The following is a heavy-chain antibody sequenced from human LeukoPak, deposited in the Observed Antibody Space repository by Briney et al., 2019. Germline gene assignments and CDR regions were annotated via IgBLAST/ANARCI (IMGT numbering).Heavy chain of an antibody. D-gene: IGHD2-2*01. CDR1: GFTFSTYS. CDR2: IGRSSSPI. CDR3: ARGPSSQFRTDY. V-gene: IGHV3-48*01. Sequence: GGSLRLSCAASGFTFSTYSMNWVRQAPGKGLEWVSYIGRSSSPIYYADSVKGRFTISRDNAKNSLYLQMNGLRAEDTTVYYCARGPSSQFRTDYWGQGTLVTVSS. J-gene: IGHJ4*02.